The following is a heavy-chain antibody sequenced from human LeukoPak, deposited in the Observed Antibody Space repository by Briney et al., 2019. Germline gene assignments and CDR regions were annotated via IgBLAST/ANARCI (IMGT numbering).Heavy chain of an antibody. CDR2: ISGSGGST. CDR3: AKPLCSSTSCYPGRYFQH. CDR1: GFTFSSYA. V-gene: IGHV3-23*01. Sequence: PGGSLRLSCAASGFTFSSYAMSWVRQAPGKGLEWVSAISGSGGSTYYADSVKGRFTISRDNSKNTLYLQMNSLRAEDTAVYHCAKPLCSSTSCYPGRYFQHWGQGTLVTVSS. J-gene: IGHJ1*01. D-gene: IGHD2-2*01.